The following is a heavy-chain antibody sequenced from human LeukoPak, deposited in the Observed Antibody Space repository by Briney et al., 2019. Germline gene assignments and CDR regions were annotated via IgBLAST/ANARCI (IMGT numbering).Heavy chain of an antibody. CDR3: ARAGEYCSSTSCYEPFDY. Sequence: GRSLRLSCAASGFTFSSYGMHWVRQAPGKGLEWVAVIWYDGSNKYYADSVKGRFTISRDNSKNTLYLQMNSLRAEDTAVYYCARAGEYCSSTSCYEPFDYWGQGTLVTVSS. CDR1: GFTFSSYG. CDR2: IWYDGSNK. D-gene: IGHD2-2*01. J-gene: IGHJ4*02. V-gene: IGHV3-33*01.